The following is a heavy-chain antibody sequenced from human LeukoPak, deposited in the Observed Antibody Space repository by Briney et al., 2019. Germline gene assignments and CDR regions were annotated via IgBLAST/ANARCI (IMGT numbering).Heavy chain of an antibody. D-gene: IGHD3-16*02. Sequence: GGSLRLSSAASGFTFSSYAMSWVRQAPGKGLEWVSAISGSGGSTYYADSVKGRFTISRDNSKNTLYLQMNSLRAEDTAVYYCAKSRVWGSYRLYYFDYWGQGTLVTVSS. CDR1: GFTFSSYA. J-gene: IGHJ4*02. V-gene: IGHV3-23*01. CDR2: ISGSGGST. CDR3: AKSRVWGSYRLYYFDY.